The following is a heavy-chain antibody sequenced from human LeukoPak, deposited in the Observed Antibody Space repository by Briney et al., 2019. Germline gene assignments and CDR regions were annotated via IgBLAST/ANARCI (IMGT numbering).Heavy chain of an antibody. V-gene: IGHV1-46*01. CDR2: INPSGGST. Sequence: ASVKVSCKASGYTFTSYYMHWVRQAPGQGLEWMGIINPSGGSTSYAQKFQGRVTMTRDTSTSTVYMELSSLRSEDTAVYYCARVGPIVGASAYYFDYWGQGTLVTVSS. CDR3: ARVGPIVGASAYYFDY. J-gene: IGHJ4*02. CDR1: GYTFTSYY. D-gene: IGHD1-26*01.